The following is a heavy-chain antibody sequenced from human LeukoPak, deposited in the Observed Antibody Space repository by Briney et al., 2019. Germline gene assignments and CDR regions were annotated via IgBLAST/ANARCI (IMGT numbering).Heavy chain of an antibody. Sequence: ASVKVSCKASGYTFTSYAMHWVRQAPGQRLEWMGWINAGNGNTNYAQKLQGRVTMTTDTSTSTAYMELRSLRSDDTAVYYCARFRGSGWYDDAFDIWGQGTMVTVSS. V-gene: IGHV1-3*01. D-gene: IGHD6-19*01. CDR2: INAGNGNT. CDR1: GYTFTSYA. J-gene: IGHJ3*02. CDR3: ARFRGSGWYDDAFDI.